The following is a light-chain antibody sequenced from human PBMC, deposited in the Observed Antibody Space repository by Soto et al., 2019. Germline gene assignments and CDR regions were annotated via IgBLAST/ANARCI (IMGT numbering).Light chain of an antibody. CDR1: QTISSY. Sequence: DIQMTQSPSSLSASVGDRVTITCRASQTISSYLNWYQQKPGKAPKLLVHAGMTLQSGVPSRFSGGGSGTEFTLTISSLQPEDSATYYCQQSYRTSWTFGQGTKVEVK. CDR3: QQSYRTSWT. V-gene: IGKV1-39*01. CDR2: AGM. J-gene: IGKJ1*01.